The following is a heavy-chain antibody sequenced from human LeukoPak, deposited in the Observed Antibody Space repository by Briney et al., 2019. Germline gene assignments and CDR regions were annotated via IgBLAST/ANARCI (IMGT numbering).Heavy chain of an antibody. CDR1: GFTFSSYW. CDR2: ISRGSDHI. V-gene: IGHV3-21*01. CDR3: ARPYDTRGYFPDY. D-gene: IGHD3-22*01. Sequence: GGSLRLSCAASGFTFSSYWMSWVRQAPGKGLEWVSSISRGSDHIFYADSMKGRFTISRDNAKNSLYLQMNSLGAEDTAVYYCARPYDTRGYFPDYWGQGTLVTVSS. J-gene: IGHJ4*02.